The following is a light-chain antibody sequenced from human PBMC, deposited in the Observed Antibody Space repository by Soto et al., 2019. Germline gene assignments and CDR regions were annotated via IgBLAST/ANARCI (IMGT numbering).Light chain of an antibody. J-gene: IGLJ1*01. CDR3: TSDAGSNNFDV. V-gene: IGLV2-8*01. CDR2: EVT. CDR1: SSDVGTYDF. Sequence: QAVVTQPPSASGSPGQSVTISCTGASSDVGTYDFVSWYQPHPGKAPKLMIYEVTKRPSGVPDPFSGSRSGNTASLTVSGLQAEDEADYYCTSDAGSNNFDVFGTGTKLTVL.